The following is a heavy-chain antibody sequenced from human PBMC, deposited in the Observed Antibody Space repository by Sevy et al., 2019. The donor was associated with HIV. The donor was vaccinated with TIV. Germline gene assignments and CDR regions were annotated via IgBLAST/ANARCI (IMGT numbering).Heavy chain of an antibody. D-gene: IGHD3-10*01. CDR2: ISVSGGRT. V-gene: IGHV3-23*01. J-gene: IGHJ4*02. Sequence: GGSLRLSCAASGFTFTSYAMSWVRQAPGKGLEWVSAISVSGGRTCYADSVKGRFTISRDNSKNTLNLQMNSLRAEDTAIYYCAKATSYVYGSSSDPLPSSRHDYWGQGTLVTVSS. CDR3: AKATSYVYGSSSDPLPSSRHDY. CDR1: GFTFTSYA.